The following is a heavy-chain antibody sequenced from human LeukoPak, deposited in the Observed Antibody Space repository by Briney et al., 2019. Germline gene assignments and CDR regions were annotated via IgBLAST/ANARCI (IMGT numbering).Heavy chain of an antibody. V-gene: IGHV3-23*01. CDR2: ISGSADGT. CDR1: GFTFRTYT. Sequence: GGSLRLSCAASGFTFRTYTMNWIRQAPGEGLQWVSAISGSADGTYYSDSVKGRFTISRDNSNNTLYLQMHSLRVEDTAIYYCARDPSSLSMDVWGKGTTATVSS. J-gene: IGHJ6*04. CDR3: ARDPSSLSMDV.